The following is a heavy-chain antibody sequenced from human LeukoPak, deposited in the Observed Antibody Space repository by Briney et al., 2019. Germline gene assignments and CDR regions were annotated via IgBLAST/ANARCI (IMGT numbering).Heavy chain of an antibody. D-gene: IGHD3-10*01. V-gene: IGHV4-34*01. Sequence: SETLSLTCAVYGGSFSGYYWSWIRQPPGKGLEWIGEINHSGSTNYNPSLKSRVTISVDTSKNQFSLKLSSVTAADTAVYYCARAYGEYNWFDPWGQGTQVTVSS. CDR1: GGSFSGYY. CDR3: ARAYGEYNWFDP. J-gene: IGHJ5*02. CDR2: INHSGST.